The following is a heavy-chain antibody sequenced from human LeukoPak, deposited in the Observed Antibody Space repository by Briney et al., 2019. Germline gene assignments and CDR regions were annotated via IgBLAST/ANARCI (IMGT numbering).Heavy chain of an antibody. CDR3: AREYYDSSAYNQEAIDY. CDR2: INPNSGGT. CDR1: GFTFSSFG. D-gene: IGHD3-22*01. J-gene: IGHJ4*02. Sequence: GRSLTLSCAASGFTFSSFGMHWVRQAPGQGLEWLGWINPNSGGTNYAQKFQGRVTMTRDTSISTAYMELSRLRSDDTAVYYCAREYYDSSAYNQEAIDYWGQGTLVTVSS. V-gene: IGHV1-2*02.